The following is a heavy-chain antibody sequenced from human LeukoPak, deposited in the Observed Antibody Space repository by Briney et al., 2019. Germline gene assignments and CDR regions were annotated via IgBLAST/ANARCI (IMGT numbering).Heavy chain of an antibody. V-gene: IGHV4-34*01. CDR1: GGSISSYY. Sequence: SETLSLTCTVSGGSISSYYWSWIRQPPGKGLEWIGEINHSGSTNYNPSLKSRVTISVDTSKNQFSLKLSSVTAADTAVYYCARSMGYDSWSRSFDYWGQGTLVTVSS. CDR3: ARSMGYDSWSRSFDY. D-gene: IGHD3-3*01. CDR2: INHSGST. J-gene: IGHJ4*02.